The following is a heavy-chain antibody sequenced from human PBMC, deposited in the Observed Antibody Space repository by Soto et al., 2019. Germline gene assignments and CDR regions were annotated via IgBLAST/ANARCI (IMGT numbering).Heavy chain of an antibody. CDR2: ISGSGGST. CDR3: TKGAGVVIPVHLDY. V-gene: IGHV3-23*01. Sequence: GGSLRVSCAASGFTFSSYAMSWVLQAPGKWLEWVSAISGSGGSTYYADYVKGRFTISRDNSKKTLYLQMNSLRVEDTALYYCTKGAGVVIPVHLDYWGQGTLVTVSS. J-gene: IGHJ4*02. D-gene: IGHD2-21*01. CDR1: GFTFSSYA.